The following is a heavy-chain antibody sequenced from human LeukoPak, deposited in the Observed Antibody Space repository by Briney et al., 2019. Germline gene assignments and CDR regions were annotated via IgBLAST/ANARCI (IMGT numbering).Heavy chain of an antibody. Sequence: PGGSLRLSCAASGFTFSSYAMHWVRQAPGKGLEWVAVISYDGSSKYYADSVKGRLTISRDNSKNTLYLQMNSLRAEDTAVYYCARDSYDILTGYYQALDYWGQGTLVTVSS. CDR2: ISYDGSSK. J-gene: IGHJ4*02. CDR3: ARDSYDILTGYYQALDY. D-gene: IGHD3-9*01. CDR1: GFTFSSYA. V-gene: IGHV3-30-3*01.